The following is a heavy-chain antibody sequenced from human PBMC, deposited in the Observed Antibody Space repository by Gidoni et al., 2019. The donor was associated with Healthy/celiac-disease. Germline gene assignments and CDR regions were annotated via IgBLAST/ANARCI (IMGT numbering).Heavy chain of an antibody. CDR2: IYYSGGT. Sequence: QLQLQESGPGLVKPSETLSLTCTVSGGSISSSSSYWGWIRQPPGKGLEWIGSIYYSGGTYSNPSLKSRVTISVDTSKNQFSLKLSSVTAADTAVYYCARITYYGSGSFCTFDYWGQGTLVTVSS. J-gene: IGHJ4*02. CDR1: GGSISSSSSY. CDR3: ARITYYGSGSFCTFDY. V-gene: IGHV4-39*01. D-gene: IGHD3-10*01.